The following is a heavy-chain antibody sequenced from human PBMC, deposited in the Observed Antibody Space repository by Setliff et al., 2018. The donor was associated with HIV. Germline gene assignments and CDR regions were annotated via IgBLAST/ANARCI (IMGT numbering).Heavy chain of an antibody. Sequence: ASVKVSCKASGYTFTSYAINWVRQAPGQSLEWTAWINGGNGDTKYSQRFQGRVTVTGDTSAITAYMELSDLRSEDTAVYYCARDSLPYYYGSGTDSFDIWGQGTMVT. CDR1: GYTFTSYA. D-gene: IGHD3-10*01. J-gene: IGHJ3*02. V-gene: IGHV1-3*01. CDR3: ARDSLPYYYGSGTDSFDI. CDR2: INGGNGDT.